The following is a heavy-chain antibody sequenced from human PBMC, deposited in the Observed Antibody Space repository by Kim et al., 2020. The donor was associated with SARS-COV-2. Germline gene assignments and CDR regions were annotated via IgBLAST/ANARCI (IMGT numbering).Heavy chain of an antibody. CDR2: VKSKSDGGTT. Sequence: GGSLRLSCAASGFTFGNDWMNWVRQAPGKGLEWVGRVKSKSDGGTTDYAAPGKGRFTIARDESTHNLYLQMNSLEIEDTGMYYCFTQDTRSYWGQGTLVTVSS. CDR3: FTQDTRSY. J-gene: IGHJ4*02. V-gene: IGHV3-15*01. D-gene: IGHD2-15*01. CDR1: GFTFGNDW.